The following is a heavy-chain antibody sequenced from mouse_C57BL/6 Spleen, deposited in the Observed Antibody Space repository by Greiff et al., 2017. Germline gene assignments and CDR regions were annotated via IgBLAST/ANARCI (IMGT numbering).Heavy chain of an antibody. V-gene: IGHV5-4*01. D-gene: IGHD1-1*01. CDR2: ISDGGSYT. CDR3: ARDRNYGSSYVGYFDY. CDR1: GFTFSSYA. J-gene: IGHJ2*01. Sequence: EVQVVESGGGLVKPGGSLKLSCAASGFTFSSYAMSWVRQTPEKRLEWVATISDGGSYTYYPDNVKGRFTISRDNAKNNLYLQMSHLKSEDTAMYYCARDRNYGSSYVGYFDYWGQGTTLTVSS.